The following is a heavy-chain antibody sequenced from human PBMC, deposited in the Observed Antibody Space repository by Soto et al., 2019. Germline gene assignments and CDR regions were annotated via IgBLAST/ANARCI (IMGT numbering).Heavy chain of an antibody. D-gene: IGHD2-8*01. CDR3: TRGVFFDY. V-gene: IGHV3-33*01. Sequence: GGSLRLSCAASGFTFSSYGMHWVRQAPGKGLEWVAVIWYDGSNKYYADSVKGRFTISRDNSKNTLSLHMNSLRPEDTAVYYRTRGVFFDYWGQGTLVTVSS. CDR2: IWYDGSNK. J-gene: IGHJ4*02. CDR1: GFTFSSYG.